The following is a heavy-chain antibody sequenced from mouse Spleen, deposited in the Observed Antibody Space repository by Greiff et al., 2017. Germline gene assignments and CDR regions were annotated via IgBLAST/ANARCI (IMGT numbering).Heavy chain of an antibody. Sequence: QVQLQQSGAELARPGASVKMSCKASGYTFTSYTMRWVKQRPGQGLEWIGYINPSSGYTKYNQKFKDKATLTADKSSSTAYMQLSSLTSEDSAVYYCARSDWGDGVFAYWGQGTLVTVSA. CDR2: INPSSGYT. CDR1: GYTFTSYT. D-gene: IGHD4-1*01. V-gene: IGHV1-4*01. J-gene: IGHJ3*01. CDR3: ARSDWGDGVFAY.